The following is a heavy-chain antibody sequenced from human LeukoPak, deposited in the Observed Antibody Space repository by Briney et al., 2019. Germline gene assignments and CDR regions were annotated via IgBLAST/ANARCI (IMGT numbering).Heavy chain of an antibody. CDR1: GGTFSSYA. D-gene: IGHD2-21*01. Sequence: ASVKVSCKASGGTFSSYAISWVRQAPGQGLEWMGGIIPIFGTANYAQKFQGRVTITTDESTSAAYMELSSLRSEDTAVYYCASTPKMTFRGGCYYWGQGTLVTVSS. J-gene: IGHJ4*02. CDR3: ASTPKMTFRGGCYY. CDR2: IIPIFGTA. V-gene: IGHV1-69*05.